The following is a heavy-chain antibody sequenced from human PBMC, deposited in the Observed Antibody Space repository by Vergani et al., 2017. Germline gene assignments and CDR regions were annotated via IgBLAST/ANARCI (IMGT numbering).Heavy chain of an antibody. J-gene: IGHJ6*01. CDR2: VYPADYDN. V-gene: IGHV5-51*01. CDR3: ARHARYSDVTGNYVYYGMDV. CDR1: GYHFHIYW. Sequence: EMHLVQSGAEVRKPGESVRIPCRTSGYHFHIYWIGWVRQMPGKGLEWMGIVYPADYDNRHSPSFKGKVTVSADKSTSTAFLEWNGLKVTDTAIYYCARHARYSDVTGNYVYYGMDVWGQGTSVVVSS. D-gene: IGHD3-16*01.